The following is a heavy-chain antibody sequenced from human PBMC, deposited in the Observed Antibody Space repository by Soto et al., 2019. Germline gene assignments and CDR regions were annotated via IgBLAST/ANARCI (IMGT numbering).Heavy chain of an antibody. CDR3: ASAPGP. J-gene: IGHJ5*02. Sequence: QLQLQESGSGLVKPSQTLSLTCAVSGGSISSGGYSWSWIRQPPGKGLEWIGYIHHSGSTYYNPSPXSXXTTSVARSKNQSSLKLSSVTAADTAVYYCASAPGPWGQGTLVTVSS. CDR1: GGSISSGGYS. CDR2: IHHSGST. V-gene: IGHV4-30-2*01.